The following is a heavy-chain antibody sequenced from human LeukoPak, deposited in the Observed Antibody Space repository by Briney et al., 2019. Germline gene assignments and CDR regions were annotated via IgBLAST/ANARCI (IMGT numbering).Heavy chain of an antibody. Sequence: SETLSLTCAVYGGSFSGYYWSWIRQPPGKGLEWIGEINHSGSTNYNPPLKSRVTISVDTSKNQFSLKLSSVTAADTAVYYCARPAGPNGDYFDYWGQGTLVTVSS. D-gene: IGHD3-10*01. J-gene: IGHJ4*02. V-gene: IGHV4-34*01. CDR1: GGSFSGYY. CDR2: INHSGST. CDR3: ARPAGPNGDYFDY.